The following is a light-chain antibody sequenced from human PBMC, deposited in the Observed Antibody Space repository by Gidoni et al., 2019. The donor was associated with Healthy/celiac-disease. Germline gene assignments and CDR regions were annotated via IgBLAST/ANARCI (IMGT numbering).Light chain of an antibody. Sequence: EIVVTQYPATLCLSPGERAIPSCSASQSVSSYLACYQQKPAQAPRLLIYDASNRATGIPATFSGSGSSTDFTLPISSLQPADFAVSYCQQRSNWPYTFGQGTKLEIK. CDR2: DAS. J-gene: IGKJ2*01. V-gene: IGKV3-11*01. CDR3: QQRSNWPYT. CDR1: QSVSSY.